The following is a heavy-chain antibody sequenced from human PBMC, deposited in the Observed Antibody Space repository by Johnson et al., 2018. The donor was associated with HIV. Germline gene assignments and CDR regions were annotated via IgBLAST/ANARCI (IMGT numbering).Heavy chain of an antibody. CDR3: ATLEYSSSPGGYGAFDI. V-gene: IGHV3-66*01. D-gene: IGHD6-6*01. CDR1: GFTVGTKY. J-gene: IGHJ3*02. Sequence: VQLVESGGDLVQPGGSLRLSCVASGFTVGTKYMSWIRQAPGKGLEWVSVIYSGGSTYYADSVKGRFTISRDNSKNTLYLQMNSLRAEDTAVYYCATLEYSSSPGGYGAFDIWGQGTMVTVSS. CDR2: IYSGGST.